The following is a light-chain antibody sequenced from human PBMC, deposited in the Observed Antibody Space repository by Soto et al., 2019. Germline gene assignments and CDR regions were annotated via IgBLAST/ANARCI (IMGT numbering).Light chain of an antibody. CDR1: QSISIW. Sequence: DIQMTQSPSTLSASVGDRVTITCRASQSISIWLAWYQQKPGKAPKLLIYKASSLETGVPSRFSGSRSGTEFTLTISSLQPDDFATYICQQYNGDSRTFGQGTKVEIK. V-gene: IGKV1-5*03. J-gene: IGKJ1*01. CDR2: KAS. CDR3: QQYNGDSRT.